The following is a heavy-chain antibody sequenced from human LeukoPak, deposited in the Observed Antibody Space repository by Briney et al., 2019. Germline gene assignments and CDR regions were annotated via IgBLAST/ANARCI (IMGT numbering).Heavy chain of an antibody. D-gene: IGHD1-26*01. Sequence: ASVKVSCKASGYTFTGYYMHWVRQAPGQGLKWMGWINPNSGGTNYAQKFQGRVTMTRDTSISTAYMELSRLRSDDTAVYYCARGPSGSYAYFDYWGQGTLVTVSS. J-gene: IGHJ4*02. CDR3: ARGPSGSYAYFDY. CDR1: GYTFTGYY. V-gene: IGHV1-2*02. CDR2: INPNSGGT.